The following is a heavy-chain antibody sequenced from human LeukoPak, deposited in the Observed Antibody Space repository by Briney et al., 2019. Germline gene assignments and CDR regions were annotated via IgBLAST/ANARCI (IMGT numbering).Heavy chain of an antibody. CDR2: IKQDGSEK. CDR3: ARANYYDSSGYYYFDY. CDR1: GFTFSSYW. Sequence: GGSLRLSCAASGFTFSSYWMSWVRQAPGKGLGWVANIKQDGSEKYYVDSVKGRFTISRDNAKNSLYLQMNSLRAEDTAVYYCARANYYDSSGYYYFDYWGQGTLVTVSS. D-gene: IGHD3-22*01. V-gene: IGHV3-7*03. J-gene: IGHJ4*02.